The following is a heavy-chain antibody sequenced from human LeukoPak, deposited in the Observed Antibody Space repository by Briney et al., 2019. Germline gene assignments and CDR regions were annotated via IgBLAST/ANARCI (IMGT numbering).Heavy chain of an antibody. Sequence: ASVKVSCKASGYTFTSYGISWVRQAPGQGLEFMGWSSASNGKTNYAQKFRGRVTMTTDTSTTTAYMDLTSLRSDDTAVYYCARVITGAYRADYWGQGTPVTVSS. D-gene: IGHD1-20*01. CDR1: GYTFTSYG. CDR3: ARVITGAYRADY. CDR2: SSASNGKT. V-gene: IGHV1-18*01. J-gene: IGHJ4*02.